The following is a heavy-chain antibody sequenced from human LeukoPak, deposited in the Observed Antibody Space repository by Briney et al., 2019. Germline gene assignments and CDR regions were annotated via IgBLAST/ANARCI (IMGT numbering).Heavy chain of an antibody. CDR2: IRSKANSYAT. V-gene: IGHV3-73*01. J-gene: IGHJ4*02. CDR3: TRHVFSEQQLVNFDY. Sequence: GGSLRLTCAASGFTFSGSAMPWVRQASGKGLEWVGRIRSKANSYATAYAASVKGRFTISRDDSKNTAYLQMNSLKTEDTAVYYCTRHVFSEQQLVNFDYWGQGTLVTVSS. CDR1: GFTFSGSA. D-gene: IGHD6-13*01.